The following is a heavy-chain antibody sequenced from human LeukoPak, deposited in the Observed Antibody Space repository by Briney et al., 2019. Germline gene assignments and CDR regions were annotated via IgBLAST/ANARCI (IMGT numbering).Heavy chain of an antibody. CDR2: IYYSGST. J-gene: IGHJ5*02. V-gene: IGHV4-31*03. CDR1: GGSISSGGYY. CDR3: ARTTIFGVVPGGWFGP. Sequence: PSQTLSLTCTVSGGSISSGGYYWSWIRQHPGKGLEWIGYIYYSGSTYYNPSLKSRVTISVDTSKNQFSLKLSSVTAADTAVYYCARTTIFGVVPGGWFGPWGQGTLVTVSS. D-gene: IGHD3-3*01.